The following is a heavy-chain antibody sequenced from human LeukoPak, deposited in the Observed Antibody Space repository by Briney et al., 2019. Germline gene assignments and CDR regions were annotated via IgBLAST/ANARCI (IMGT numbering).Heavy chain of an antibody. CDR1: GGSITSYY. CDR2: IHYSGST. D-gene: IGHD6-13*01. J-gene: IGHJ4*02. Sequence: SETLSLTCAVSGGSITSYYWSWVRQPPGRGLEWIASIHYSGSTSYNSSLKSRVTISVDTSKNQFSLKLSSVTPADTAVYYCARQVYSSSWSYYFEYWGQGILVTVSS. CDR3: ARQVYSSSWSYYFEY. V-gene: IGHV4-59*01.